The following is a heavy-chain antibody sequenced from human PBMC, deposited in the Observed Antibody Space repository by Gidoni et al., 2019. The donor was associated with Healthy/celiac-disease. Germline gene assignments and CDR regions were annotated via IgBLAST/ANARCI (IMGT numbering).Heavy chain of an antibody. Sequence: QVQLQESGPGLVKPSQTLSLTCTVSGGSISSGGYYWSWIRQHPRKGLEWIGYIYYSGSTSYNPSLKSRVTISVDTSKNQFSLKLSSVTAADTAVYYCARAPTYSSSVEPYFDYWGQGTLVTVSS. CDR1: GGSISSGGYY. J-gene: IGHJ4*02. D-gene: IGHD6-13*01. CDR2: IYYSGST. CDR3: ARAPTYSSSVEPYFDY. V-gene: IGHV4-31*03.